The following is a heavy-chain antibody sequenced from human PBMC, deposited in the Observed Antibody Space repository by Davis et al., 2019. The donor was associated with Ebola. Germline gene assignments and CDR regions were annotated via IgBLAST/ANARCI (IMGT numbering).Heavy chain of an antibody. J-gene: IGHJ3*02. D-gene: IGHD7-27*01. V-gene: IGHV6-1*01. CDR3: ARLNWGLKAFYI. CDR1: GDSVSSGG. CDR2: TYYSSKWYN. Sequence: PSETLSLTCAISGDSVSSGGWNWIRQSSSRGLEWLGRTYYSSKWYNDYAVSVKSRITINPDTSKNQFSLQLNSVTPEDTALYYCARLNWGLKAFYIWGQGPMVTVSS.